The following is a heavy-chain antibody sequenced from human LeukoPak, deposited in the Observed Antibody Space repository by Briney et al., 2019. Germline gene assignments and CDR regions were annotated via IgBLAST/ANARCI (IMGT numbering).Heavy chain of an antibody. CDR3: ARAGTMPYFDH. Sequence: GESLKISCAASGFLLRSYWMSWVRQAPGKGLEWVSYISSGGSTIYYADSVKGRFTISRDNAKNSLYLQMNSLRAEDTAVYYCARAGTMPYFDHWGQGTLVTVSS. V-gene: IGHV3-48*04. J-gene: IGHJ4*02. CDR2: ISSGGSTI. CDR1: GFLLRSYW. D-gene: IGHD2-2*01.